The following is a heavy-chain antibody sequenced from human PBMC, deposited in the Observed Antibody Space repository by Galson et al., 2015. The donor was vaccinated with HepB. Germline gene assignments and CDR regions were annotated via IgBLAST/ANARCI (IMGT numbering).Heavy chain of an antibody. Sequence: SLRLSCAASGFTVSVYSMTWVRQAPGKGLEWVSLIYSDGSTYYEDSVKGRFTISSDNYTNTMYLQMSSLRAEDAAVYYCARAPLGDCTTTSCYTGSDYPVRDCAQGSLGTVSS. D-gene: IGHD2-2*02. V-gene: IGHV3-66*01. CDR1: GFTVSVYS. CDR2: IYSDGST. CDR3: ARAPLGDCTTTSCYTGSDYPVRD. J-gene: IGHJ4*02.